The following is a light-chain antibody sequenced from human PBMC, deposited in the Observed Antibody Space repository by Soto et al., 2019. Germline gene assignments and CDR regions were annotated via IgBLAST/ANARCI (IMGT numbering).Light chain of an antibody. V-gene: IGKV3-15*01. CDR3: QQYNKWPLT. CDR1: ESVSNN. J-gene: IGKJ4*01. CDR2: GAS. Sequence: EIVLTQSPATLSVSQGERATLSCRASESVSNNLAWYQQKPGQAPRLLIFGASARATGIPARFSGSGSGTEFTLTIGSLQSEDFAVYDCQQYNKWPLTFGGGTKVEIK.